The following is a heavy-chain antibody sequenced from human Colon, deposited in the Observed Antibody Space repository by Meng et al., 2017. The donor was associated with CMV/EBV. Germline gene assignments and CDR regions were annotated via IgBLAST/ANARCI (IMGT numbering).Heavy chain of an antibody. CDR3: TREQLGY. CDR1: GFTFSSYW. D-gene: IGHD1-1*01. J-gene: IGHJ4*02. V-gene: IGHV3-74*01. Sequence: GESLKLSCAASGFTFSSYWMHWVRQAPGKGLVWVSRINSDGSSTSYADSVKGRFTISRDNSKNTVYLQMNGLRADDTAKYYCTREQLGYWGQGTMVTVSS. CDR2: INSDGSST.